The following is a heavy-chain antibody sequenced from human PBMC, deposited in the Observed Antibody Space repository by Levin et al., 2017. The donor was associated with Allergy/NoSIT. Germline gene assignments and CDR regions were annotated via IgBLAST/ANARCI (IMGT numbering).Heavy chain of an antibody. J-gene: IGHJ3*02. CDR2: IYYSGST. CDR3: ARDKALIGYGSGGSCLNAFDS. V-gene: IGHV4-59*01. CDR1: GGSISSYY. D-gene: IGHD2-15*01. Sequence: PSASVKVSCTVSGGSISSYYWSWIRQPPGKGLEWIGYIYYSGSTNYNPSLKSRVTISVDTSKNQFSLKLSSVTAADTAVYYCARDKALIGYGSGGSCLNAFDSWGQGTMVTVSS.